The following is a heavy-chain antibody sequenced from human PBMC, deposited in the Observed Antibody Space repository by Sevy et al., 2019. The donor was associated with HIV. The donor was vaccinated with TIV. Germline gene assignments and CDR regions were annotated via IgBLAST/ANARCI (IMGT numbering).Heavy chain of an antibody. J-gene: IGHJ4*02. V-gene: IGHV1-58*01. CDR3: AAVPYDSSGYYSKVHDY. D-gene: IGHD3-22*01. CDR2: IVVGSGNT. Sequence: ASVKVSCKASGFTFTSSAVQWVRQARGQRLEWIGWIVVGSGNTNYAQKFQERVTITRDMSISTAYMELSSLRSEDTAVYYCAAVPYDSSGYYSKVHDYWGQGTLVTVSS. CDR1: GFTFTSSA.